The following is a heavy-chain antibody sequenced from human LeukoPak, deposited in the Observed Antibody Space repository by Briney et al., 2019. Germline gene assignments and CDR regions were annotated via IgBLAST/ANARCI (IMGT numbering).Heavy chain of an antibody. CDR2: IRSTANGYAT. D-gene: IGHD3-10*01. J-gene: IGHJ4*02. Sequence: GGSLRLSCAASGLTFSGSALQWVRQASGKGLEWVGRIRSTANGYATAYAASVKGSFTIPRDESKNTAYLQMDSLKTEDTAVYYCTGNYYGSGSYADFDYWGQGTLVTVSS. CDR1: GLTFSGSA. CDR3: TGNYYGSGSYADFDY. V-gene: IGHV3-73*01.